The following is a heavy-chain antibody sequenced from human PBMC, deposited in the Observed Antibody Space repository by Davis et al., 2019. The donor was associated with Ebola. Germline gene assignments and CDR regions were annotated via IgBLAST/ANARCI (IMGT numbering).Heavy chain of an antibody. CDR2: ISYDGSTE. CDR3: ARGLVRGVILFDY. D-gene: IGHD3-10*01. J-gene: IGHJ4*02. CDR1: EFTFNKYA. V-gene: IGHV3-30-3*01. Sequence: GGSLRLSCAASEFTFNKYAMHWVRQAPGKGLEWVAIISYDGSTEYYADSVKGRFTISRDNSKDTLYLQMNSLRAEDTAVYYCARGLVRGVILFDYWGQGTLVTVSS.